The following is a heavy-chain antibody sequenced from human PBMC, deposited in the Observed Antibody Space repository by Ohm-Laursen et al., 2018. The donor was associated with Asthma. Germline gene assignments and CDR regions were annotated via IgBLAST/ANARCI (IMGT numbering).Heavy chain of an antibody. Sequence: ASVKVSCKASGYTFTSYDLNWVRQATGQGLEWMGWINPNSGGTNYAQKFQGWVTMTRDTSISTAYMELSRLRSDDTAVYYCARGGTAAGTGYFDYWGQGTLVTVSS. V-gene: IGHV1-2*04. CDR1: GYTFTSYD. CDR3: ARGGTAAGTGYFDY. D-gene: IGHD6-13*01. J-gene: IGHJ4*02. CDR2: INPNSGGT.